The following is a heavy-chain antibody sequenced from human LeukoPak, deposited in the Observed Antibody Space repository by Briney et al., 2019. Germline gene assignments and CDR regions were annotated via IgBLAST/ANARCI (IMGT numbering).Heavy chain of an antibody. CDR2: ISAYNGNT. CDR1: GYTFTSYG. D-gene: IGHD3-10*01. J-gene: IGHJ4*02. Sequence: ASVKVSCKASGYTFTSYGISWVRQAPGQGLEWMGWISAYNGNTNYAQKLQGRVTMTTDTSTSTAYMELRSLRSDDTAVYYCARGAMVRTPTPYYFDYWGQGTLVPVSS. CDR3: ARGAMVRTPTPYYFDY. V-gene: IGHV1-18*01.